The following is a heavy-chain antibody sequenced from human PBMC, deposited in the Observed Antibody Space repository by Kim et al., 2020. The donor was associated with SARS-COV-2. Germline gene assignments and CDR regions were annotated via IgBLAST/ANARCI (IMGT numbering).Heavy chain of an antibody. D-gene: IGHD3-3*01. CDR3: TTGASVLRFWEWSADFDY. Sequence: VKGGLTISRDDSKNTVYLQMNSLKAEDTDVYYCTTGASVLRFWEWSADFDYWGQGTLVTVSS. V-gene: IGHV3-15*01. J-gene: IGHJ4*02.